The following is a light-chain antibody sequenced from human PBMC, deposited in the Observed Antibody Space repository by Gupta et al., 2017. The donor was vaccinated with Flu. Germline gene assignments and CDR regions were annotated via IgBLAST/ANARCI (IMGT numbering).Light chain of an antibody. J-gene: IGLJ2*01. CDR1: SGDIGNHIY. CDR2: EVS. Sequence: SGDIGNHIYVSWYQQHPGNAPKLMMYEVSHRPSGVSDRFSGSKSGNTDSLTISGLQAEDEADYYCSSYTTIPSDVIFGGGTKLTVL. V-gene: IGLV2-14*01. CDR3: SSYTTIPSDVI.